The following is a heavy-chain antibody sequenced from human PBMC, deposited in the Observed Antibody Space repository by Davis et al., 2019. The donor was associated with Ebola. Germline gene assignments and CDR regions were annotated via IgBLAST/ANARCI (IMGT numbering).Heavy chain of an antibody. CDR3: ARRGFGDGYNAWGAFDI. Sequence: GGSLRLSCKGSGYSFTSYWISWVRQMPGKGLEWMGRIDPSDSYTNYSPSFQGHVTISADKSISTAYLQWSSLKASDTAMYYCARRGFGDGYNAWGAFDIWGQGTMVTVSS. J-gene: IGHJ3*02. V-gene: IGHV5-10-1*01. D-gene: IGHD5-24*01. CDR1: GYSFTSYW. CDR2: IDPSDSYT.